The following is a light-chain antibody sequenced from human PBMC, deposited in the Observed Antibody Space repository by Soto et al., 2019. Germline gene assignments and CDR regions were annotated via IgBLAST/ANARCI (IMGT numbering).Light chain of an antibody. J-gene: IGLJ1*01. CDR1: SSNIGNNA. Sequence: QSVLTQPPSVSDAPRQRVTISCSGSSSNIGNNAVNWYQQLPGKAPKLLIYYDDLLPSGVSDRFSGSKSGTSASLAISGLQSEDEADYYCQSYDSSLSVSYVFGTGTKVTVL. V-gene: IGLV1-36*01. CDR2: YDD. CDR3: QSYDSSLSVSYV.